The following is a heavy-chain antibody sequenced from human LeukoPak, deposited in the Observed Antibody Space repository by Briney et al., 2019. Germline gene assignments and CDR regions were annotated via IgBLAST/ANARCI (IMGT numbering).Heavy chain of an antibody. CDR3: ARSPNSGYDPFDY. J-gene: IGHJ4*02. CDR2: IYYSGST. CDR1: GDSISSYY. Sequence: PSETLSLTCAVSGDSISSYYWSWIRQPPGKGLEWIGFIYYSGSTNYNPSLQSRVTISVDTSKNQFSLKLSSVTAADTAVYYCARSPNSGYDPFDYWGQGTLVTVSS. D-gene: IGHD5-12*01. V-gene: IGHV4-59*08.